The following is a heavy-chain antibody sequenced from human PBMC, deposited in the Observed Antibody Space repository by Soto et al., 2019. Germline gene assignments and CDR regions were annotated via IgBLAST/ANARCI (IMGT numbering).Heavy chain of an antibody. CDR2: IYYSGST. V-gene: IGHV4-31*03. D-gene: IGHD2-2*01. CDR1: GGSISSGGYY. CDR3: ARDQCSSTSCYDGYYYYYGMDV. Sequence: SETLSLTCTVSGGSISSGGYYWSWIRQHPGKGLEWIGYIYYSGSTYYNPSLKSRVTISVDTSKNQFSLKLSSVTAADTAVYYCARDQCSSTSCYDGYYYYYGMDVWGQGTTVTVSS. J-gene: IGHJ6*02.